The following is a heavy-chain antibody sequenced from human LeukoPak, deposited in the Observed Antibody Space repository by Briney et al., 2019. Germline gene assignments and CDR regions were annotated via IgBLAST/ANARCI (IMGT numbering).Heavy chain of an antibody. CDR2: IWYDGSNK. CDR3: ARERGGGSYYFGY. Sequence: PGGSLRLSCAASGFTFSNYGMHWVRQAPGKGLEWVAVIWYDGSNKYYADSVKGRFTVSRDNSKNTLYLQMNSLRAEDTAVYYCARERGGGSYYFGYWGQGTLVTVSS. D-gene: IGHD1-26*01. J-gene: IGHJ4*02. V-gene: IGHV3-33*01. CDR1: GFTFSNYG.